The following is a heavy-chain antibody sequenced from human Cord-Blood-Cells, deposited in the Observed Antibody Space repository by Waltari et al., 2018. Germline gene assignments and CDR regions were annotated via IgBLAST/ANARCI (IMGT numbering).Heavy chain of an antibody. CDR1: GFTFSSYG. J-gene: IGHJ4*02. Sequence: VQLVESGGGVVQPGGSLRLSCAASGFTFSSYGMHWVRQAPGKGLEWVAFIRYDGSNKYYADSVKGRFTISRDNSKNTLYLQMNSLRAEDTAVYYCAKDLVGYSSSWDYWGQGTLVTVSS. CDR3: AKDLVGYSSSWDY. V-gene: IGHV3-30*02. CDR2: IRYDGSNK. D-gene: IGHD6-13*01.